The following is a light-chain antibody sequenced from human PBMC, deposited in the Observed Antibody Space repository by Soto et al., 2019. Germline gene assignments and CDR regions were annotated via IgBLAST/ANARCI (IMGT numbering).Light chain of an antibody. V-gene: IGKV1-5*01. CDR1: QSVSSW. CDR3: HQYNSYSPT. CDR2: DAS. J-gene: IGKJ2*01. Sequence: DIQMTQSPSTLSASVGDRVTITCRASQSVSSWLAWYQQRPGKAPKLLIYDASSLESVVPSRFSGSGSGTEFTLTISSLQPDDFATYYCHQYNSYSPTFGQGTKLEIK.